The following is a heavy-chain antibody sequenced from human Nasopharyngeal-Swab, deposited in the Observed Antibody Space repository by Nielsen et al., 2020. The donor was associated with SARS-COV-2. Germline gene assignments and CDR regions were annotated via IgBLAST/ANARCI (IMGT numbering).Heavy chain of an antibody. CDR2: ISYSGST. J-gene: IGHJ4*02. CDR3: ARKDKYSRSYDY. D-gene: IGHD6-13*01. Sequence: SETLSLTCTVSGGSFSGYFWTWIRQPPGKALEWIGYISYSGSTNYNPSLKSRITMSVDPSKKQFSLKLSSVTAADTAMYYCARKDKYSRSYDYWGQGTLITVSS. V-gene: IGHV4-59*01. CDR1: GGSFSGYF.